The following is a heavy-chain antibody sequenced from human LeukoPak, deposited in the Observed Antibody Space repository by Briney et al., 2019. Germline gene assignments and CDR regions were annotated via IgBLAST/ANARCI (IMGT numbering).Heavy chain of an antibody. Sequence: GGSLRLSCAASGFTFSSYGMSWVRQAPGKGLGWVANIKQDGSEKYYVDSVKGRFTISRDNAKNSLYLQMNSLRAEDTAVYYCAREGIVVVPAAIRDYYYYYMDVWGKGTTVTVSS. CDR3: AREGIVVVPAAIRDYYYYYMDV. J-gene: IGHJ6*03. D-gene: IGHD2-2*02. V-gene: IGHV3-7*01. CDR1: GFTFSSYG. CDR2: IKQDGSEK.